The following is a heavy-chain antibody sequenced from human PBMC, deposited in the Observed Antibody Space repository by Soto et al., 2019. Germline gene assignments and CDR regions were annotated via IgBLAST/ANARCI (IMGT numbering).Heavy chain of an antibody. CDR2: IYWNDDK. CDR1: GFSLSTSGVG. D-gene: IGHD3-22*01. J-gene: IGHJ4*02. Sequence: SGPTLVNPTQTLTLTCTFSGFSLSTSGVGVGWIRQPPGKALEWLALIYWNDDKRYSPSLKSRPTITKDTSKNQVVLTMTNMDPVDTATYYCARTYYYDSSPDYWGQGTLVTVSS. CDR3: ARTYYYDSSPDY. V-gene: IGHV2-5*01.